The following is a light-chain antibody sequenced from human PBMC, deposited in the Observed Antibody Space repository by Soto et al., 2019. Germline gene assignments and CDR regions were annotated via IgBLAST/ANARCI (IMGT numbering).Light chain of an antibody. CDR3: QQYNHWPRMLS. CDR1: QSLTSN. V-gene: IGKV3-15*01. Sequence: EIILTQSPATLYVSPGERATLSCRASQSLTSNLAWYQQRPGQAPRLLIYDTSTRATDTPARFSGSGSGTEFTLTIASLQSEDFAGYYCQQYNHWPRMLSFGGGTRV. CDR2: DTS. J-gene: IGKJ4*01.